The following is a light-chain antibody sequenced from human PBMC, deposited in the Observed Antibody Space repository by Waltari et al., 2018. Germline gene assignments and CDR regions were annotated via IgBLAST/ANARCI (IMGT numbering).Light chain of an antibody. Sequence: QSVLTQPPSASGTPGQRVTISCSGSSSNIGSNYLYWYQQLPGAAPKRLIYRNNQRPSGVPDRFSGSKSGTAASLAISGLRSEDEADYYCAAWDDSLSGRVFGGGTKLTVL. J-gene: IGLJ3*02. CDR2: RNN. CDR1: SSNIGSNY. CDR3: AAWDDSLSGRV. V-gene: IGLV1-47*01.